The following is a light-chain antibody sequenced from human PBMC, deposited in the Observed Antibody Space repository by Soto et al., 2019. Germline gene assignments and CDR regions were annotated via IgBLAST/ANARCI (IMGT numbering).Light chain of an antibody. CDR3: QSYDSRLSGYVV. CDR1: SSNIGAGSD. Sequence: QSVLTQPPSVSGAPGQRVTISCTGSSSNIGAGSDVHWYQQLPGTAPKLLIFGNTNRPSGVPDRFSGSKSGTSASLAITGLQAEDEADYYCQSYDSRLSGYVVFGGGTQLTVL. J-gene: IGLJ2*01. CDR2: GNT. V-gene: IGLV1-40*01.